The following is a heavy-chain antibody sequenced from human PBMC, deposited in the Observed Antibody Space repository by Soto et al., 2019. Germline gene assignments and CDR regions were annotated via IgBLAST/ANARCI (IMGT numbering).Heavy chain of an antibody. Sequence: EVQLVESGGGLVQPGRSLRLSCAASGFSFDEYAMHWVRQAPGKGLEWVSGVSWNSGTMGYGDSVRGRFAISRDNAKNSLYLQMNSLTTDDMALYYCAKGFCSSTRCLTYSYMDVWGKGTTVTVSS. CDR2: VSWNSGTM. J-gene: IGHJ6*03. D-gene: IGHD2-2*01. CDR1: GFSFDEYA. CDR3: AKGFCSSTRCLTYSYMDV. V-gene: IGHV3-9*03.